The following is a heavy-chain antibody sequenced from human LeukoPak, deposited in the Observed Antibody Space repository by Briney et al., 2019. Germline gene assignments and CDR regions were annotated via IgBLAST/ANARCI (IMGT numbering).Heavy chain of an antibody. CDR2: IIPIFGTA. J-gene: IGHJ4*02. D-gene: IGHD3-22*01. Sequence: SVKVSCKASGGTFSSYAISWVRQAPGQGLEWMGRIIPIFGTANYAQKFQGRVTITTDESTSTAYMELSSLRSEGTAVYYCAMALVYYDSSGYLVFDYWGQGTLVTVSS. CDR1: GGTFSSYA. V-gene: IGHV1-69*05. CDR3: AMALVYYDSSGYLVFDY.